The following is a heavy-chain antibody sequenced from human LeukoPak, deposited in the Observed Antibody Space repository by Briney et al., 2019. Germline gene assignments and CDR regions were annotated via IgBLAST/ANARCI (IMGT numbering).Heavy chain of an antibody. J-gene: IGHJ4*02. CDR3: ARGTTFYYDSAGYSHPRTLDY. V-gene: IGHV3-48*03. D-gene: IGHD3-22*01. CDR1: GFTFSSYD. Sequence: GGSLRLSCAASGFTFSSYDISWVRRPPGKGLEWVSYISSNGGDIYYADSVKGRFTISRDNAKNSLYLQMNSLRDEDTAVYYCARGTTFYYDSAGYSHPRTLDYWGQGALVTVSS. CDR2: ISSNGGDI.